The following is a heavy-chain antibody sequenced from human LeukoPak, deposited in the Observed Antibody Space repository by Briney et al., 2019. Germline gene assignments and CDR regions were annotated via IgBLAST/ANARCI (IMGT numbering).Heavy chain of an antibody. CDR3: AKDLGY. CDR2: IRYDGSNK. Sequence: QPGRSLRLSCAASGFTFSSYGMHWVRQAPGKGLEWVAFIRYDGSNKYYADSVKGRFTISRDNSKNTLYLQMNSLRAEDTAVYYCAKDLGYWGQGTLVTVSS. V-gene: IGHV3-30*02. CDR1: GFTFSSYG. J-gene: IGHJ4*02.